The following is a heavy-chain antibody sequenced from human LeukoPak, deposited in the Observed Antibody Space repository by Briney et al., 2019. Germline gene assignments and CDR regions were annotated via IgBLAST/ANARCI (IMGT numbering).Heavy chain of an antibody. D-gene: IGHD3-10*01. CDR3: ARAKYYGSGSYSALMDV. V-gene: IGHV3-21*01. CDR2: ISSSSSYI. J-gene: IGHJ6*03. CDR1: GFTFSSYS. Sequence: GGSLRLSCAASGFTFSSYSMNWVRRAPGKGLEWVSSISSSSSYIYYADSLKGRFTISRDNAKNSLYLQMNSLRAEDTAVYYCARAKYYGSGSYSALMDVWGKGTTVTVSS.